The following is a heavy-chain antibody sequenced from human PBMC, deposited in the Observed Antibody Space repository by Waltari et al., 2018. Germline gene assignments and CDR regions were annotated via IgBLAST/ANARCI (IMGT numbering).Heavy chain of an antibody. CDR3: ARNRWLPFDY. D-gene: IGHD5-12*01. CDR2: ISHSENT. CDR1: GESFSGYY. J-gene: IGHJ4*02. V-gene: IGHV4-34*01. Sequence: QVQLQQWGAGLLKPSETLSLTCAVYGESFSGYYWSWIRQPPGKGLEWIGEISHSENTNYNPSLKSRATISVDTSKNQFSLKLNSVTAADTAVYYCARNRWLPFDYWGQGTLVTVSS.